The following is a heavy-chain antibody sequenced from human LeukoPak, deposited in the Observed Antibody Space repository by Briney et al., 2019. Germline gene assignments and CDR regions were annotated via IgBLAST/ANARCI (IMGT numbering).Heavy chain of an antibody. CDR3: ARRRENYDILTGYPLYYFDY. D-gene: IGHD3-9*01. J-gene: IGHJ4*02. CDR1: GGSISSSSYY. CDR2: IYYSGST. V-gene: IGHV4-39*01. Sequence: KASETLSLTCTVSGGSISSSSYYWGWIRQPPGKGLEWIGSIYYSGSTYYNPSLKSRVTISVDTSKNQFSLKLSSVTAADTAVYYCARRRENYDILTGYPLYYFDYWGQGTLVTVSS.